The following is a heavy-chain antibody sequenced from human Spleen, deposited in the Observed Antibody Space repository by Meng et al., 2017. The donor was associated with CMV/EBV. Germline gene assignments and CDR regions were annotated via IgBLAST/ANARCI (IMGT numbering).Heavy chain of an antibody. CDR1: GFTFSSYG. J-gene: IGHJ6*02. D-gene: IGHD1-14*01. V-gene: IGHV3-30*02. CDR2: IRFDGSNK. CDR3: ARDINSYYGMDV. Sequence: GESLKISCAASGFTFSSYGMHWVRQAPGKGLEWVTFIRFDGSNKYYVDSVKGRFAISRDNSKNTLYLQMNSLRAEDTAVYYCARDINSYYGMDVWGQGTTVTVSS.